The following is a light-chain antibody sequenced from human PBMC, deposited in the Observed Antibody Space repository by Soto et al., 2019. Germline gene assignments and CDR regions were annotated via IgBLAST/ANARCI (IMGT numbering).Light chain of an antibody. CDR2: GAS. J-gene: IGKJ4*01. V-gene: IGKV3-20*01. Sequence: EIVLIQSPATLSLSPGERATLSCRASQSVGSYLAWYQHKPGQAPRLLIYGASSRATGIPDRFSGSGSGTDFTLTISRLEPEDFAVYYCQQYGSSPLTFGGGTKVDI. CDR3: QQYGSSPLT. CDR1: QSVGSY.